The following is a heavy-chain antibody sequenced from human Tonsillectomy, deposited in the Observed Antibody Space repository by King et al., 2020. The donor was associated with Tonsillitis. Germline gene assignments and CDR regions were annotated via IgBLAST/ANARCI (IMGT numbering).Heavy chain of an antibody. CDR1: GFTVSSNY. CDR2: IYSGGST. D-gene: IGHD1-1*01. V-gene: IGHV3-53*04. CDR3: ARVCVTQDWNHVDYYYGMDV. Sequence: GQLVQSGGRLVQPGRSLRLSCAASGFTVSSNYMSWVRQAPGKGLEWVSVIYSGGSTYYADSVKGRFTISRHNSKNTLYLQMNSLRAEDTAVYYCARVCVTQDWNHVDYYYGMDVWGQGTTVTVSS. J-gene: IGHJ6*02.